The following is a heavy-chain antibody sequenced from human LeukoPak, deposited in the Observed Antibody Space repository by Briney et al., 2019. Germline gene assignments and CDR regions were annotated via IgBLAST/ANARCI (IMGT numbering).Heavy chain of an antibody. CDR3: ARGLLGYCSSTSCYRYYYGMDV. D-gene: IGHD2-2*01. CDR2: INHSGST. J-gene: IGHJ6*02. Sequence: KSSETLSLTCAVYGGSFSGYYWSWIRQPPGKGLEWIGEINHSGSTNYNPSLKSRVTISVDTSKNQYSLKLSSVTAADTAVYYCARGLLGYCSSTSCYRYYYGMDVWGQGTTVTVSS. V-gene: IGHV4-34*01. CDR1: GGSFSGYY.